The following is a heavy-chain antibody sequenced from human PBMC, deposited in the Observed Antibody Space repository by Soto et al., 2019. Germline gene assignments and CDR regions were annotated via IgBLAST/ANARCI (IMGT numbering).Heavy chain of an antibody. Sequence: PSETLSLTGAVYGGSFSGYYWSWIRQPPGKGLEWIGEINHSGSTNYNPSLKSRVTISVDTSKNQFSLKLSSVTAADTAVYYCARGRSSGWYFSRFDPWGQGTQVTVSS. D-gene: IGHD6-19*01. CDR3: ARGRSSGWYFSRFDP. J-gene: IGHJ5*02. CDR2: INHSGST. V-gene: IGHV4-34*01. CDR1: GGSFSGYY.